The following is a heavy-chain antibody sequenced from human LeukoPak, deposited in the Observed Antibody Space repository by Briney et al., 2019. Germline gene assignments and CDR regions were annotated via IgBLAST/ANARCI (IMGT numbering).Heavy chain of an antibody. CDR2: ISSSGGST. V-gene: IGHV3-23*01. D-gene: IGHD6-13*01. CDR1: GFTFSSYA. CDR3: ARARRYRSSWYHDY. J-gene: IGHJ4*02. Sequence: GGSLRLSCAASGFTFSSYAMSWVRQAPGKGLEWVSGISSSGGSTYYADSVKGRFTISRDNANNSLYLQMNSLRDEDTAVYYCARARRYRSSWYHDYWGQGSLVTVSS.